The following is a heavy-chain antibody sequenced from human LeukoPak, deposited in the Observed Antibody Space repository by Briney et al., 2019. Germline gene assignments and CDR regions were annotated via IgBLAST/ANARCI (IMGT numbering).Heavy chain of an antibody. CDR1: GFTFSSYG. Sequence: GGSLRHTCAASGFTFSSYGMHWVRQAPGKGLEWVAFIRYDGSNKYYADSVKGRFTISRDNSKNTLYLQMNSLRAEDTAVYYCAKDRCSRTSCRNLFDPWGQGILVTVSS. V-gene: IGHV3-30*02. D-gene: IGHD2-2*01. CDR3: AKDRCSRTSCRNLFDP. J-gene: IGHJ5*02. CDR2: IRYDGSNK.